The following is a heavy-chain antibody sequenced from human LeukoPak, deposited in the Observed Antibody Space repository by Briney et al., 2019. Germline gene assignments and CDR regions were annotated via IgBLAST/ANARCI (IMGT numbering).Heavy chain of an antibody. D-gene: IGHD3-22*01. CDR3: ARVTYYYDARLDAFDI. CDR1: EGTFSSYA. Sequence: ASVKVSCKASEGTFSSYAISWVRQAPGQGLEWMGGIIPIFGTANYAQKFQGRVTITTDESTSTAYMELSSLRSEDTAVYYCARVTYYYDARLDAFDIWGQGTMVTVSS. J-gene: IGHJ3*02. V-gene: IGHV1-69*05. CDR2: IIPIFGTA.